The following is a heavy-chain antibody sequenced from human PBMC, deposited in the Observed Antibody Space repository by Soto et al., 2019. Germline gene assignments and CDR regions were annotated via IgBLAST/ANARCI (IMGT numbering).Heavy chain of an antibody. J-gene: IGHJ4*01. Sequence: PSETLSLTCTVSGGSISSGDYYWSWIRQPPGKGLEWIGYIYYSGSTYYNPSLKSRVTISVDTSKNQYSLKLSAGTAAATAVYYCARIREASNYVDYFDYWGEGRRVTVAS. CDR3: ARIREASNYVDYFDY. V-gene: IGHV4-30-4*01. CDR2: IYYSGST. CDR1: GGSISSGDYY. D-gene: IGHD4-4*01.